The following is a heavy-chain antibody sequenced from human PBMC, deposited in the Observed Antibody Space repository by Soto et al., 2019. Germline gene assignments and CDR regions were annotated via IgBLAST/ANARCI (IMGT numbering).Heavy chain of an antibody. CDR1: GFSFSSYG. CDR3: AGASGWKFDY. V-gene: IGHV3-74*01. CDR2: VDADGSGT. D-gene: IGHD1-1*01. Sequence: GGSLRLSCAASGFSFSSYGMHWVRQAPGTGLVWVSRVDADGSGTTYAGSVKGRFSVSRDNAKNTVSLQMNNLRAEDTAVYYCAGASGWKFDYWGLGVLVTVSS. J-gene: IGHJ4*02.